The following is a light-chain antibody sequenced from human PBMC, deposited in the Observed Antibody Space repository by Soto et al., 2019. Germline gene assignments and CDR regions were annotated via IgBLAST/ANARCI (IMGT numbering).Light chain of an antibody. V-gene: IGLV2-14*01. J-gene: IGLJ3*02. CDR2: EVS. CDR1: SSDVGGYNY. Sequence: QSAMTQPASVSGSPGQSITISCTGTSSDVGGYNYVSWYQQHPGKAPKLMIYEVSNRPSGVSHRFSGSKSGDTASLTISGLHAEDEAEYYCSSYTSSSTLVFGGGTKLTVL. CDR3: SSYTSSSTLV.